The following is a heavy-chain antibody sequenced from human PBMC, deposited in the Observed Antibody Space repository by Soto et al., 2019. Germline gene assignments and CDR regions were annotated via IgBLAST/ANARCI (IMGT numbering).Heavy chain of an antibody. CDR1: GGSITSYY. Sequence: QVRLQESGPGLVKPSETLSLTCTVSGGSITSYYWSWIRQPPGKGLEWIGYIYYSGSTNYNPSLKSRVTISVDTSKKQFSLKLSSVTAADTAVYYCARAWGGHVEDYWGQGTLVTVSS. CDR2: IYYSGST. J-gene: IGHJ4*02. V-gene: IGHV4-59*01. CDR3: ARAWGGHVEDY. D-gene: IGHD3-16*01.